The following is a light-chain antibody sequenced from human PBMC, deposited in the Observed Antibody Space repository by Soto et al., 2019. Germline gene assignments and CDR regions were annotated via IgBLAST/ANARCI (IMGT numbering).Light chain of an antibody. CDR3: QQRSKWPVT. Sequence: EIVLTQSPDTLSLSPGERAIFSCRTSQSIGSTLAWYQHKPGQAPRLLIYDASKRATGIPARFSGSGSGTDFTPTISSLEPEDVAVYFCQQRSKWPVTFGPGTTVDIK. V-gene: IGKV3-11*01. CDR1: QSIGST. CDR2: DAS. J-gene: IGKJ3*01.